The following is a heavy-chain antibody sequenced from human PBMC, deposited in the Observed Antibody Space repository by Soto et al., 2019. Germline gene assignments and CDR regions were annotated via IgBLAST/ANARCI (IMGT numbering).Heavy chain of an antibody. Sequence: QVQLQQSGPGLVKPSQTLSLMCDISGDSVSSVTATWSWIRQSPSRGLEWLGRTYYRSKWYYDYAVSVKSRIVITPDTSKNQLTLDLNSVTPEDTAVYFCARDGSGFPWYFDVWGRGTLVTVSS. CDR1: GDSVSSVTAT. D-gene: IGHD6-19*01. CDR2: TYYRSKWYY. J-gene: IGHJ2*01. V-gene: IGHV6-1*01. CDR3: ARDGSGFPWYFDV.